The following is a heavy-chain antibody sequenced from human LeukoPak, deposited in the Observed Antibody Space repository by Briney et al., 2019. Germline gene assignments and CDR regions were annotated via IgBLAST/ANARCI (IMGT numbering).Heavy chain of an antibody. CDR3: AKKVGLVSAPLYYFDL. CDR2: TSGPGGSR. CDR1: GFTFSSYA. V-gene: IGHV3-23*01. D-gene: IGHD6-6*01. J-gene: IGHJ4*02. Sequence: GGSLRLSCAASGFTFSSYAMSWVRQAPGKGLEWVSATSGPGGSRDYTDSVKGRFTISRDNSKNTLYLQMNSLRAEDTAIYYCAKKVGLVSAPLYYFDLWGQGTLVTVSS.